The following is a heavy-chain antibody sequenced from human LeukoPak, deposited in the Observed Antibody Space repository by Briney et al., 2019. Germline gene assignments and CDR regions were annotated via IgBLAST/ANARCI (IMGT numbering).Heavy chain of an antibody. CDR1: GGSISSSTYH. J-gene: IGHJ4*02. V-gene: IGHV4-39*01. D-gene: IGHD6-19*01. CDR3: ARRRYSSGWYAYDY. Sequence: SETLSLTCSVSGGSISSSTYHWGWIRQPPGKGLEWSGSIYYSGSTYYNPSLKSRVTISADTSKNQFSLRLSSVTAADTAVYYCARRRYSSGWYAYDYWGQATLVTVSS. CDR2: IYYSGST.